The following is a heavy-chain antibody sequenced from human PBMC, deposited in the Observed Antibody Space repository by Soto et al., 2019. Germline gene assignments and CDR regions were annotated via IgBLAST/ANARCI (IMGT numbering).Heavy chain of an antibody. Sequence: GASVKVSCKASGGTFSSYAISWVRQAPGQGLEWMGGIIPIFGTANYAQKFQGRVTMTRDTSTSTVYMELSSLRSEDTAVYYCAREGGDSKSWTYVDYWGQGTLVTVSS. J-gene: IGHJ4*02. CDR2: IIPIFGTA. D-gene: IGHD3-22*01. CDR3: AREGGDSKSWTYVDY. CDR1: GGTFSSYA. V-gene: IGHV1-69*05.